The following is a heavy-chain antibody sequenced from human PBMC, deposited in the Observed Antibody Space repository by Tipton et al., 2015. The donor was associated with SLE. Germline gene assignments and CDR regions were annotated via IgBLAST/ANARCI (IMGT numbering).Heavy chain of an antibody. CDR3: ARAPRAAPTGYYYGMDV. CDR1: GGSISSYY. Sequence: TLSLTCTVSGGSISSYYWRWIRQPPGKGLEWIGYIYYSGSTNYNPSLKSRVTISVDTSKNQFSLKLSSVTAADTAVYYCARAPRAAPTGYYYGMDVWGRGTTVTVSS. V-gene: IGHV4-59*01. J-gene: IGHJ6*02. CDR2: IYYSGST. D-gene: IGHD6-13*01.